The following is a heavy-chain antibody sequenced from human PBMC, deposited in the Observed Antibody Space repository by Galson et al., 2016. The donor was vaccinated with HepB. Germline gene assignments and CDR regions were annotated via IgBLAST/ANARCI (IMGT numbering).Heavy chain of an antibody. Sequence: SLRLSCAASGFSFSHAWMHWVRQAPGKGLEWVGRIKSKTDGGTTDYAAPVKGRFAISRDDSKNTLYLQMNRLKTEDTGVYYCTVAATYDVWSGYYMLDPWGQGTLVTVSS. J-gene: IGHJ5*02. CDR2: IKSKTDGGTT. V-gene: IGHV3-15*07. CDR1: GFSFSHAW. D-gene: IGHD3-3*01. CDR3: TVAATYDVWSGYYMLDP.